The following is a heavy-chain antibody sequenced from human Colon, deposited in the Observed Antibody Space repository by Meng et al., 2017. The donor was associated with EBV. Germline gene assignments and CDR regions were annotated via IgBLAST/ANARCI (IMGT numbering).Heavy chain of an antibody. CDR1: GDSNSGRSDY. Sequence: QLSREGSGPGLVGPSGTLSLSCGFSGDSNSGRSDYWGWVRQPPGKGLEWIGNIYYTGSTYYNPSLKSRVTISVDTSKNQFSLKVTSMTAADTAVYYCARDGPLLWGPGTLVTVSS. CDR2: IYYTGST. V-gene: IGHV4-39*07. CDR3: ARDGPLL. J-gene: IGHJ4*02.